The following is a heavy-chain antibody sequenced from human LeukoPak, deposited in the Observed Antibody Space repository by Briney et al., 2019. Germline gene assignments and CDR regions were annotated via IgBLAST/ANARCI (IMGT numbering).Heavy chain of an antibody. J-gene: IGHJ4*02. D-gene: IGHD1-26*01. CDR3: AKYGPQDSGSSHFDY. CDR2: IRDSGSST. Sequence: GGSLRLSCAASGFTFSSYAMSWVRQAPGKGLEWVSAIRDSGSSTHYADSVKGRFTTSRGNSKNTLFLQMNSLRAEDTAIYYCAKYGPQDSGSSHFDYWGQGALVTVSS. V-gene: IGHV3-23*01. CDR1: GFTFSSYA.